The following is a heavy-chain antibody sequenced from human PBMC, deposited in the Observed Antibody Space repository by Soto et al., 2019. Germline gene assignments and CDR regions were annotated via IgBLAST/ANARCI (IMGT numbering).Heavy chain of an antibody. CDR1: GYTFTSYD. CDR2: MNPNSGNT. V-gene: IGHV1-8*01. J-gene: IGHJ5*02. Sequence: ASVKVSCKASGYTFTSYDINWVRQATGQGLEWMGWMNPNSGNTGYAQKFQGRVTMTRNTSISTAYMELSSLRSEDTAVYYCARWMWYRRLSSDWIDPWGQGTLVTVSS. D-gene: IGHD1-26*01. CDR3: ARWMWYRRLSSDWIDP.